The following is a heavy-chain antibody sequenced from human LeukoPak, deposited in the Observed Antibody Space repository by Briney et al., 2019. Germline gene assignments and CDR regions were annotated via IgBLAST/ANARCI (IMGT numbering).Heavy chain of an antibody. CDR2: ISSGSSSI. Sequence: KPGGSLRLSCAASGFSFSSHSMNWVRQAPGKGLEWVSSISSGSSSIYYADSVKGRSTISRDNAKNSLYLQMNSLRAEDTAVYYCARVYGSGSYYNPSYYMDVWGKGTTVTVSS. D-gene: IGHD3-10*01. V-gene: IGHV3-21*01. CDR1: GFSFSSHS. J-gene: IGHJ6*03. CDR3: ARVYGSGSYYNPSYYMDV.